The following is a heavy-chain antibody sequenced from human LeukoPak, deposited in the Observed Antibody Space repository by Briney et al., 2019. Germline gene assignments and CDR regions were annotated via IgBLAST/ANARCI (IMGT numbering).Heavy chain of an antibody. V-gene: IGHV3-49*04. D-gene: IGHD1-1*01. CDR2: IRSKAYGGTT. Sequence: GGSLRLSCTASGFTFGDYAMSWVRQAPGKGLEWVGFIRSKAYGGTTEYAASVKGRFTISRDDSKSIAYLQMNSLKTEDTAVYYCVRPQLGVEYSYYMDVWGKGTTVTVSS. J-gene: IGHJ6*03. CDR1: GFTFGDYA. CDR3: VRPQLGVEYSYYMDV.